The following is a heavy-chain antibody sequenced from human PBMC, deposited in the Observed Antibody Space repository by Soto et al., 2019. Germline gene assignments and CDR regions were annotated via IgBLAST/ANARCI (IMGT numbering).Heavy chain of an antibody. V-gene: IGHV4-31*03. CDR2: IYYSGST. J-gene: IGHJ5*02. Sequence: QVQLQESGPGLVKPSQTLSLTCTVSGGSISSGGYYWSWIRQHPGKGLGWIGYIYYSGSTYYNPSLKSRVTISVDTSKNQFSLKLSSVTAADTAVYYCARDARGYSYYNWFDPWGQGTLVTVSS. D-gene: IGHD5-18*01. CDR3: ARDARGYSYYNWFDP. CDR1: GGSISSGGYY.